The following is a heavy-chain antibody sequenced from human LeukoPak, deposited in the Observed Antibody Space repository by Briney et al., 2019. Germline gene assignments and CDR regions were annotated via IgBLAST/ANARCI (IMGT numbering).Heavy chain of an antibody. D-gene: IGHD2-21*02. CDR1: GGSISTYY. CDR2: IHYSGTT. Sequence: SETLSLTCTVSGGSISTYYWSWIRQPPGKGLEWIGYIHYSGTTHDNPSLKSRVTISLDTSKNQFSLKLSSVTAADTAVYYCARHHCGGDCYHRGDYYYYYGMDVWGQGTTVTVSS. J-gene: IGHJ6*02. CDR3: ARHHCGGDCYHRGDYYYYYGMDV. V-gene: IGHV4-59*08.